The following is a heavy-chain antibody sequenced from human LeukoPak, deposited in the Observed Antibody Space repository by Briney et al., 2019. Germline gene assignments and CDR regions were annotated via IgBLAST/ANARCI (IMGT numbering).Heavy chain of an antibody. CDR1: GGSISSGDYY. Sequence: SETLSLTCTVSGGSISSGDYYWSWIRQPPGKGLEWIGYIYYSGSTYYNPSLKSRVTISVDTSKNQFSLKLSSVTAADTAVYYCARGGLGGYFDWSDTGTWGQGTLVTVSS. D-gene: IGHD3-9*01. V-gene: IGHV4-30-4*08. CDR3: ARGGLGGYFDWSDTGT. J-gene: IGHJ5*02. CDR2: IYYSGST.